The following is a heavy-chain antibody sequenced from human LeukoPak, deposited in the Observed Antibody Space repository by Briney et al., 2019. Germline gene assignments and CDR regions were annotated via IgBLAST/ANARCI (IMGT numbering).Heavy chain of an antibody. D-gene: IGHD6-13*01. J-gene: IGHJ4*02. CDR3: ARDGAAPGLYFDS. CDR1: GFMFNDFW. CDR2: IRQDGSAK. V-gene: IGHV3-7*01. Sequence: PGGSLRLSCTASGFMFNDFWMSWVRQAPGEGLEWVANIRQDGSAKNYVDSVKGRLTISRDNAKTSLYLQMNSLRAEDTALYYCARDGAAPGLYFDSWGQGTLVTVSS.